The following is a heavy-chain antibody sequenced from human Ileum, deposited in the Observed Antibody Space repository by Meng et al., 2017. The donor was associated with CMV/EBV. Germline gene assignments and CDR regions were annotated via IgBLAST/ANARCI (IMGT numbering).Heavy chain of an antibody. D-gene: IGHD2/OR15-2a*01. J-gene: IGHJ4*02. CDR2: ISSRSNYK. V-gene: IGHV3-21*01. Sequence: GGSLRLSCAASNFDFGSYSMNWVRQAPGKGLEWVSLISSRSNYKYYPDSVKGRFTISRDNSANSLYLQMNSLRAEDTGLYYCARGRKSCNKVNCHPYYFDYWGQGALVTVSS. CDR3: ARGRKSCNKVNCHPYYFDY. CDR1: NFDFGSYS.